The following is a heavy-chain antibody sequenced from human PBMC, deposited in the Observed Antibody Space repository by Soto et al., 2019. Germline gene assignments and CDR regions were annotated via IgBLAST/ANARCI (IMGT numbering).Heavy chain of an antibody. CDR2: LYGTGNT. CDR1: GGSITSSFY. V-gene: IGHV4-39*01. Sequence: QLQLQESGPGLVKPSETLSLSCTVSGGSITSSFYWGWIRQPPGKGLEWIGSLYGTGNTCYNPSLQGRVTISADTSKNQCSLNLISVTAADTAVYYCRSSSRYSADVWGQGATVTVSS. CDR3: RSSSRYSADV. J-gene: IGHJ6*02. D-gene: IGHD6-13*01.